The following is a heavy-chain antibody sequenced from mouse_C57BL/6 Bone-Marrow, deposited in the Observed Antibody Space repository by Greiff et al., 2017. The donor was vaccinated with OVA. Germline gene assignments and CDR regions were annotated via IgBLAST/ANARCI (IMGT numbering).Heavy chain of an antibody. V-gene: IGHV1-19*01. J-gene: IGHJ1*03. CDR3: APIYYESDWYFDV. CDR1: GYTFTDYY. D-gene: IGHD2-4*01. CDR2: INPYNGGT. Sequence: EVQLQQSGPVLVKPGASVKMSCKASGYTFTDYYMNWVKQSHGKSLEWIGVINPYNGGTSYNQKFKGKATLTVDKSSSTAYMELNSLTSEDSAVYYGAPIYYESDWYFDVWGTGTTVTASS.